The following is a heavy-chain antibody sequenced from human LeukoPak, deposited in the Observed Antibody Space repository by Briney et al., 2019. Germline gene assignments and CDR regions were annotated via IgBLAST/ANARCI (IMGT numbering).Heavy chain of an antibody. CDR2: TSSSASTI. Sequence: GGSLRLSCAASGFTFSDYYLSWIRQAPGKGLEWVSYTSSSASTINYADSVRGRFTISRDNAKNSLYLQMNSLRAEDTAVYYCARWGWQDCSSTSCYEAQPFDYWGQGTLVTVSS. V-gene: IGHV3-11*04. CDR1: GFTFSDYY. J-gene: IGHJ4*02. D-gene: IGHD2-2*01. CDR3: ARWGWQDCSSTSCYEAQPFDY.